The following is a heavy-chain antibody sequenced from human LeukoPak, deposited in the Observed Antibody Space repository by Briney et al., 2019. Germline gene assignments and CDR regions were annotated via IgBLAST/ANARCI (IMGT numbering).Heavy chain of an antibody. D-gene: IGHD5-18*01. CDR3: ARDVHGDSYGYGANDGSEM. CDR2: ISSSSTYI. CDR1: GFTFSTYV. Sequence: PGRSLRLSCAASGFTFSTYVMNWVRQAPGKGLEWVSSISSSSTYIYYADSAEGRFTISRDNAKNSLYLQMNSLRAEDTAVYYCARDVHGDSYGYGANDGSEMWGQGTMVTVSS. J-gene: IGHJ3*02. V-gene: IGHV3-21*01.